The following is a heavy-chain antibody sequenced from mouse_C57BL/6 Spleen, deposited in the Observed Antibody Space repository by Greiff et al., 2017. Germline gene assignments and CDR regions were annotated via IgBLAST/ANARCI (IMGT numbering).Heavy chain of an antibody. CDR3: ARENSNYVYAMDD. CDR2: ISDGGSYT. CDR1: GFTFSSYA. J-gene: IGHJ4*01. D-gene: IGHD2-5*01. Sequence: EVKLVESGGGLVKPGGSLKLSCAASGFTFSSYAMSWVRQTPEKRLEWVATISDGGSYTYYPDNVKGRFTISRDNAKNNLYLQMSHLKSEDTAMYYCARENSNYVYAMDDWGQGTSVTVSS. V-gene: IGHV5-4*03.